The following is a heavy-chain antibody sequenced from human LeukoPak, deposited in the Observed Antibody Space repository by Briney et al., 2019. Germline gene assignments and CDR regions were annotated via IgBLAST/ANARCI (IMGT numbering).Heavy chain of an antibody. CDR3: ATNPRDGYNYYFDY. V-gene: IGHV1-18*01. J-gene: IGHJ4*02. D-gene: IGHD5-24*01. Sequence: ASVKVSCKASGYTFTSYGISWVRQAPRQGLEWMGWISAYNGNTNYAQKLQGRVTMTTDTSTSTAYMELRSLRSDDTAVYYCATNPRDGYNYYFDYWGQGTLVTVSS. CDR2: ISAYNGNT. CDR1: GYTFTSYG.